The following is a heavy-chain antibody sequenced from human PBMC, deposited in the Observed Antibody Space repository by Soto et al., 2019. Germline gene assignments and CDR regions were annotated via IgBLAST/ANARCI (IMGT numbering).Heavy chain of an antibody. CDR2: IKSKTDGGTT. V-gene: IGHV3-15*01. Sequence: GGSLRLSCAASGFTFSNAWMSWVRQAPGKGLEWVGRIKSKTDGGTTDYAAPVKGRFTISRDDSKNTLYLQMNSLKTEDTAVYYRTTGFVVVVAASLGADAFDIWGQGTMVTVSS. J-gene: IGHJ3*02. D-gene: IGHD2-15*01. CDR3: TTGFVVVVAASLGADAFDI. CDR1: GFTFSNAW.